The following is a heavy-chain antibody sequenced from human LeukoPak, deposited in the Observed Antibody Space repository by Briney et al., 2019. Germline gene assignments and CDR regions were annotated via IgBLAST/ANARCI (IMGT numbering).Heavy chain of an antibody. CDR2: IYHSGKT. V-gene: IGHV4-34*01. Sequence: SETLSLTCAVYGGSFSGYYWSWIRQPPGKGLEWIGEIYHSGKTNYNPSLKSRVTISVDKSKNQFSLKLGSVTAADTAVYYCAREYSSSWYYYFDYWGQGTLVTVSP. CDR3: AREYSSSWYYYFDY. CDR1: GGSFSGYY. J-gene: IGHJ4*02. D-gene: IGHD6-13*01.